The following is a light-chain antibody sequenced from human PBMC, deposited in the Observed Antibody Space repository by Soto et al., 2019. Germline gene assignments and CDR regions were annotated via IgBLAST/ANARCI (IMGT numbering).Light chain of an antibody. J-gene: IGLJ3*02. CDR2: EVT. CDR3: PSYGGVNNWV. Sequence: QSALTQPPSASGSPGQSVTISCTGTSSDFGGDKYVSWYQQHPGKAPRLMIYEVTERPSGVPDRFSGSKSGNTASLTVSGLKAEDEADYYCPSYGGVNNWVFGGGTKLTFL. V-gene: IGLV2-8*01. CDR1: SSDFGGDKY.